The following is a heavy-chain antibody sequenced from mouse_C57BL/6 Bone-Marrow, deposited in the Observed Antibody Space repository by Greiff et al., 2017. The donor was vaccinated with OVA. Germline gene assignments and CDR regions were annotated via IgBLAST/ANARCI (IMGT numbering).Heavy chain of an antibody. CDR2: INPSNGGT. J-gene: IGHJ3*01. V-gene: IGHV1-53*01. D-gene: IGHD1-1*01. CDR1: GYTFTSYW. CDR3: AREGVYYYYSSLAWFAY. Sequence: VQLQQPGTELVKPWASVKLSCKASGYTFTSYWMHWVKQRPGQGLEWIGNINPSNGGTTYNEQFKSTDTLTVDQSSSTAYMPRSSLTSEDSAVYYCAREGVYYYYSSLAWFAYWGQGTLVTVSA.